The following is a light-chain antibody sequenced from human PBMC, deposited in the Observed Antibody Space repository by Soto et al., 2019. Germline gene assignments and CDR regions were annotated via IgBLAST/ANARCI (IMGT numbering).Light chain of an antibody. Sequence: DIQMTQSPSSLSASVGDRVTITCRASQDISVYLAWYQQKPGKVHNLLIYSGSTLQSGGLSRFSGSGSGTDFTLTISSLQPEDVATYYCQKFNTAPLTFGQGTRLEIK. J-gene: IGKJ5*01. CDR3: QKFNTAPLT. CDR2: SGS. CDR1: QDISVY. V-gene: IGKV1-27*01.